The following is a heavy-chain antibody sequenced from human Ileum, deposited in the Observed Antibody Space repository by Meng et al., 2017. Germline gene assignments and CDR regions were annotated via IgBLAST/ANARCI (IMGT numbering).Heavy chain of an antibody. D-gene: IGHD3-22*01. V-gene: IGHV4-4*03. CDR2: IYHSGRT. Sequence: ESGPGLVKRPGTLSFTFAGPGDSISTYNGWTWVRQSPEKGLEWIGEIYHSGRTNYNPSLTSRVTMSVDKSKKQISLNLSSVTAADTAVYYCATSGDNSGFYLGYWGPGILVTVSS. J-gene: IGHJ4*02. CDR1: GDSISTYNG. CDR3: ATSGDNSGFYLGY.